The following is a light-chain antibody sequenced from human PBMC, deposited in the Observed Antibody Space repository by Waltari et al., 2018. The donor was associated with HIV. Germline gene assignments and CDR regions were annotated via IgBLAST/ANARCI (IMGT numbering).Light chain of an antibody. CDR1: SYEFDLHNF. Sequence: SALTQPASVSGSPGQSVTISCTGTSYEFDLHNFLSWYQQHPGKAPQLIIFGVNSLPSGISSRFSASKSGDTASLTISGLQSGDEADYYCTTYTAKDSLLIGSGTKLTVL. J-gene: IGLJ2*01. CDR3: TTYTAKDSLL. CDR2: GVN. V-gene: IGLV2-14*01.